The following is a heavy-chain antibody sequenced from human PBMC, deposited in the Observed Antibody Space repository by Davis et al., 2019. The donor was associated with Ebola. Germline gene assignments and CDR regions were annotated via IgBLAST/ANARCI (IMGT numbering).Heavy chain of an antibody. CDR1: GYTFTSYG. J-gene: IGHJ4*02. Sequence: ASVKVSCKASGYTFTSYGITWVRQAPGQGLEWMGWINPHNGNTNYAQNVQGRVTMTTDTSTSTAYMEVGSLRSDDTAVYYCAKIVVVTAIPHFDYWGQGTLVTVSS. D-gene: IGHD2-21*02. CDR2: INPHNGNT. V-gene: IGHV1-18*04. CDR3: AKIVVVTAIPHFDY.